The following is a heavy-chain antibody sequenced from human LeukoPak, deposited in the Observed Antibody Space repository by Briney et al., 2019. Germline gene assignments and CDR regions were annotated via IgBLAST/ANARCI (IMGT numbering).Heavy chain of an antibody. V-gene: IGHV3-30*18. CDR2: ISYDANVK. CDR1: GFTFSSDA. D-gene: IGHD6-13*01. Sequence: GRSLRLSCAASGFTFSSDAMHWVRQAPGKGLEWVAFISYDANVKRYADSVKGRFTISRDNSKNTVYLQMSCLRPEDTAVYHCAKDRSTTWACDYWGQGTLVTVSS. J-gene: IGHJ4*02. CDR3: AKDRSTTWACDY.